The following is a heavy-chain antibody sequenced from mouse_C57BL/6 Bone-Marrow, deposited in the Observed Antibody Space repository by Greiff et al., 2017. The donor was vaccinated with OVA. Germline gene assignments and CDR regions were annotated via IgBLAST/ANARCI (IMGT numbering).Heavy chain of an antibody. CDR1: GYTFTSYW. J-gene: IGHJ3*01. V-gene: IGHV1-53*01. D-gene: IGHD1-1*01. Sequence: QVQLQQPGTELVKPGASVKLSCKASGYTFTSYWMHWVKQRPGQGLEWIGNINPSNGGTNYNEKFKSKDTLTVDKSSRTAYMKLSSLTSEDSAVYYCARLDYYGSSFAWFAYWGQGTLVTVSA. CDR2: INPSNGGT. CDR3: ARLDYYGSSFAWFAY.